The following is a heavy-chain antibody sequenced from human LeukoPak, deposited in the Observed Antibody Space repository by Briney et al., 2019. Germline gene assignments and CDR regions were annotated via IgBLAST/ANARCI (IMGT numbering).Heavy chain of an antibody. Sequence: SETLSLTCTVSGGSISSGSYYWSWIRQPAGKGLEWIGRIYTSGSTNYNPSLKSRDTISVDTSKNQFSLKLSSVTAADTAVYYCATDIVVVPAAPLRFDPWGQGTLVTVSS. D-gene: IGHD2-2*01. CDR3: ATDIVVVPAAPLRFDP. V-gene: IGHV4-61*02. CDR1: GGSISSGSYY. CDR2: IYTSGST. J-gene: IGHJ5*02.